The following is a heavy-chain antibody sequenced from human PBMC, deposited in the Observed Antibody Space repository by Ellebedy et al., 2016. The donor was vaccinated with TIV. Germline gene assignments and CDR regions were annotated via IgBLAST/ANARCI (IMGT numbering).Heavy chain of an antibody. CDR3: ARDHHGLSH. V-gene: IGHV3-7*05. D-gene: IGHD4-17*01. J-gene: IGHJ4*02. CDR1: GFTFSTYW. Sequence: GESLKISCAASGFTFSTYWMSWVRQAPGKGLEWVANIKYDGSEKYYVKSVKGRFTISRDNAKNSLYLQLNSLRAEDTAVYYCARDHHGLSHWGQGTLVTVSS. CDR2: IKYDGSEK.